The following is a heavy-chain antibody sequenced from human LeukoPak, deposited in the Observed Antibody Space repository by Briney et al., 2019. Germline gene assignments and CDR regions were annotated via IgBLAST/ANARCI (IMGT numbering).Heavy chain of an antibody. D-gene: IGHD6-25*01. J-gene: IGHJ4*02. Sequence: GSGPTLVHPTPTLTLTCTFSGFSCSTSRVSVGWIRQPPGKALECLTHIYWDDDKRYSPSLKSTLTIDKVTFKNQVVHTMTNMDPVDTATYYCVHKARIGAQFDYWGQGTLVTVSS. CDR1: GFSCSTSRVS. V-gene: IGHV2-5*02. CDR2: IYWDDDK. CDR3: VHKARIGAQFDY.